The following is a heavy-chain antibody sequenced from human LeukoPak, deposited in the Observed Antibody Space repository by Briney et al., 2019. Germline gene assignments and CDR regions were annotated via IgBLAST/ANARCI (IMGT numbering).Heavy chain of an antibody. D-gene: IGHD3-3*01. CDR3: ARALRRDLEYAFAI. CDR1: GGSFSGYY. CDR2: INHSGST. Sequence: SETLSLTCAVYGGSFSGYYWGWIRQPPGKGLEWIGEINHSGSTNYNPSLKSRVTISVDTSKNQFSLKLSSVTAADTAVYYCARALRRDLEYAFAIWGQGTMVTVSS. V-gene: IGHV4-34*01. J-gene: IGHJ3*02.